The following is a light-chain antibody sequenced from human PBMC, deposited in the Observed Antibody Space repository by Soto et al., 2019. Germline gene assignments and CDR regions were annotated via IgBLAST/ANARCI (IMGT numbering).Light chain of an antibody. CDR3: QQYNEWPPIT. Sequence: EIVMTQSPATLSVSPGERATLSCRASQSVSSNLAWYQQKPGQAPRLLIYGASTRATGIPARFSGSGSGTEFTLSISSLQSEDFAVYYCQQYNEWPPITFGQGTRLEIK. J-gene: IGKJ5*01. CDR2: GAS. V-gene: IGKV3-15*01. CDR1: QSVSSN.